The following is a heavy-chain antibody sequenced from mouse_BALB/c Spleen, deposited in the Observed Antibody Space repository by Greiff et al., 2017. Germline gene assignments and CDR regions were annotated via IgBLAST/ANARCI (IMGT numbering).Heavy chain of an antibody. J-gene: IGHJ1*01. CDR1: GFSLTSYG. Sequence: VQVVESGPGLVAPSQSLSITCTVSGFSLTSYGVHWVRQPPGKGLEWLGVIWAGGSTNYNSALMSRLSISKDNSKSQVFLKMNSLQTDDTAMYYCAREYGSSWYFDVWGAGTTVTVSS. CDR3: AREYGSSWYFDV. CDR2: IWAGGST. V-gene: IGHV2-9*02. D-gene: IGHD1-1*01.